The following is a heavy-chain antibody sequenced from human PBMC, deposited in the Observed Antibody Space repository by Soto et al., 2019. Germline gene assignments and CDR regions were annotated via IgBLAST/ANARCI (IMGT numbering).Heavy chain of an antibody. CDR1: GFTFSSYA. Sequence: EVQLLESGGGLVQPGGSLRLSCAASGFTFSSYAMSWVRQAPGKGLEWVSAISGSGGSTYYADSVKGRITISRVNSKNTLYLQRSSLRAEDTAVYYCANWGSGHITMIVVDTEYFQHWGQGTLVTVSS. V-gene: IGHV3-23*01. J-gene: IGHJ1*01. CDR2: ISGSGGST. D-gene: IGHD3-22*01. CDR3: ANWGSGHITMIVVDTEYFQH.